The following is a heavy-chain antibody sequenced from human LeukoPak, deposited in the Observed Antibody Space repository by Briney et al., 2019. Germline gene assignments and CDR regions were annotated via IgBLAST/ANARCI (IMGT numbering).Heavy chain of an antibody. CDR1: GFTFSSYG. CDR3: AREGGYSYGYGNTAFDY. D-gene: IGHD5-18*01. J-gene: IGHJ4*02. Sequence: GGSLRLSCAASGFTFSSYGMHWVRQAPGKGLEWVSSISSSSSYIYYADSVKGRFTISRDNAKNSLYLQMNSLRAEDTAVYYCAREGGYSYGYGNTAFDYWGQGTLVTVSS. V-gene: IGHV3-21*01. CDR2: ISSSSSYI.